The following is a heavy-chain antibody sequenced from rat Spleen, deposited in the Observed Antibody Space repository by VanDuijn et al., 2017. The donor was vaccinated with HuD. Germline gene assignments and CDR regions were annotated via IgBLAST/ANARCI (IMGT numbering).Heavy chain of an antibody. CDR3: VRQDTSGYANWFGF. CDR2: ISSDGGRN. CDR1: GFTFSDYY. D-gene: IGHD4-3*01. J-gene: IGHJ3*01. Sequence: EVQLVESDGGLVQPGRSLKLSCAASGFTFSDYYMAWVRQAPTKGLEWVATISSDGGRNFYRDSVKGRFTISRDHAKSSLYLQMDSLRSEDTATYYCVRQDTSGYANWFGFWGQGTLVTVSS. V-gene: IGHV5-29*01.